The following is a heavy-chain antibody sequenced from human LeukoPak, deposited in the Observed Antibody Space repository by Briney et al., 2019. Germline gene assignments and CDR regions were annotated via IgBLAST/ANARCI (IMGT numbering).Heavy chain of an antibody. Sequence: GGSLRLSCAASGFTFSSYSMNWVRQAPGKGLEWVSYISSGSSTIYYADPVKGRFTISRDNAKNSLYLQMNSLRAEDTAVYYCATYLRGIQLWPRWGQGTLVTVSS. CDR2: ISSGSSTI. D-gene: IGHD5-18*01. CDR1: GFTFSSYS. V-gene: IGHV3-48*01. CDR3: ATYLRGIQLWPR. J-gene: IGHJ4*02.